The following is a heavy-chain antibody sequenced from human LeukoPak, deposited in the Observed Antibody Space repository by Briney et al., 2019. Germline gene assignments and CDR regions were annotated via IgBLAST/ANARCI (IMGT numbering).Heavy chain of an antibody. D-gene: IGHD4-23*01. Sequence: PSETLSLTCTVSGGSISSSSYYWGWIRQPPGKGLEWIGSIYYSGSTYYNPSLKSRVTISVDTSKNQFSLKLSSVTAADTAVYYCARVAVVTPGGRYFDYWGQGTLVTVSS. V-gene: IGHV4-39*07. J-gene: IGHJ4*02. CDR1: GGSISSSSYY. CDR3: ARVAVVTPGGRYFDY. CDR2: IYYSGST.